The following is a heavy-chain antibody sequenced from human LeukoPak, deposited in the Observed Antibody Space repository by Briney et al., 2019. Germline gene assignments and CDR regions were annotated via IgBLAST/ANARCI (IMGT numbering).Heavy chain of an antibody. V-gene: IGHV4-59*01. CDR3: ARGIESYGDYGY. CDR1: GGSISGSY. D-gene: IGHD4-17*01. J-gene: IGHJ4*02. CDR2: MYNTGST. Sequence: SETLSLTCTVSGGSISGSYWSWIRQPPGKGLEWIAYMYNTGSTNYNPSLKSRVTISIDTSKNQFSLKLSSLTAADTAIYYCARGIESYGDYGYWGQGILVTVSS.